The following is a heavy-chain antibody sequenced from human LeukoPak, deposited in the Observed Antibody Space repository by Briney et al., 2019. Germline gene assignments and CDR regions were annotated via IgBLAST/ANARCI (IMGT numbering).Heavy chain of an antibody. CDR3: ARDRKAAGTARKDY. CDR2: ISSSSSYK. Sequence: PGGSLRLSCAASGFTFSSYSMNWVRQAPGKGLEWVSSISSSSSYKYYADSVKGRFTISRDNAENSLYLQMNSLRAEDTAVYYCARDRKAAGTARKDYWGQGTLVTVSS. V-gene: IGHV3-21*01. J-gene: IGHJ4*02. CDR1: GFTFSSYS. D-gene: IGHD6-13*01.